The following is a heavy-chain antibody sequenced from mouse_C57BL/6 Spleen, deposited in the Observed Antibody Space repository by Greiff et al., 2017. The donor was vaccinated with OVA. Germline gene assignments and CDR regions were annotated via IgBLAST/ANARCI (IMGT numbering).Heavy chain of an antibody. CDR3: AREGYSNYGLAMDY. CDR2: ISDGGSYT. Sequence: DVKLVESGGGLVKPGGSLKLSCAASGFTFSSYAMSWVRQTPEKRLEWVATISDGGSYTYYPDNVKGRFTISRDNAKNNLYLQMSHLKSEDTAMYYCAREGYSNYGLAMDYWGQGTSVTVSS. D-gene: IGHD2-5*01. CDR1: GFTFSSYA. J-gene: IGHJ4*01. V-gene: IGHV5-4*01.